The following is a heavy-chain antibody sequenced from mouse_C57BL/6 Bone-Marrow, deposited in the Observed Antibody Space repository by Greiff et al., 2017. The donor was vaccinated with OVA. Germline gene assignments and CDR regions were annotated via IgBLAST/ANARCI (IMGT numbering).Heavy chain of an antibody. V-gene: IGHV1-15*01. CDR1: GYTFTDYE. Sequence: QVQLQQSGAELVRPGASVTLSCKASGYTFTDYEMHWVKQTPVHGLEWIGAIDPETGGTAYNQKFKGKAILTADKSSSTAYMELRSLTSEDSAVYYCTKPFRYAMDYWGQGTSVTVSS. CDR2: IDPETGGT. CDR3: TKPFRYAMDY. J-gene: IGHJ4*01.